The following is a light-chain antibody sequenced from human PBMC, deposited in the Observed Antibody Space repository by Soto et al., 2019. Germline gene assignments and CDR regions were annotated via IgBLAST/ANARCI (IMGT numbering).Light chain of an antibody. V-gene: IGLV2-8*01. CDR3: SSYAGSNNLVG. CDR2: DVT. CDR1: SRDVGGYQY. Sequence: QSALTQPPSASGSPGQSVTISCTGTSRDVGGYQYVSWYQQHPGKAPKLMIYDVTKRPSGVPDRFSGSKSGNTASLTVSGLQADDEADYYCSSYAGSNNLVGFGTGTKLTVL. J-gene: IGLJ1*01.